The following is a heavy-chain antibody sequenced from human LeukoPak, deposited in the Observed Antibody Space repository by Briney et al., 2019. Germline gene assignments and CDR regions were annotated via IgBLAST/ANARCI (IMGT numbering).Heavy chain of an antibody. V-gene: IGHV4-4*07. CDR3: ARDYGDYDGPDAFDI. D-gene: IGHD4-17*01. J-gene: IGHJ3*02. CDR2: IYTSGST. CDR1: GGSISSYY. Sequence: SETLSLTCTVSGGSISSYYWSWIRQPAGKGLEWIGRIYTSGSTNYNPSLKSRVTMSVDTSKNRFSLKLSSVTAADTAVYYCARDYGDYDGPDAFDIWGQGTMVTVSS.